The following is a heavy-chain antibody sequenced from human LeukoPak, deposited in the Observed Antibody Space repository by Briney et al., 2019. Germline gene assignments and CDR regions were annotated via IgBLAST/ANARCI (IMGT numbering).Heavy chain of an antibody. J-gene: IGHJ6*02. CDR1: GYTFTSYG. D-gene: IGHD4-23*01. CDR3: ARDSAGTVGYYYYGMDV. V-gene: IGHV1-18*01. Sequence: ASVKVSCKASGYTFTSYGISWVRQAPGQGLEWMGWISAYNGNTNYAQKLQGRVTMTTDTSTSTAYMELRSLRSDDTAVYYCARDSAGTVGYYYYGMDVWGQGTTVTVSS. CDR2: ISAYNGNT.